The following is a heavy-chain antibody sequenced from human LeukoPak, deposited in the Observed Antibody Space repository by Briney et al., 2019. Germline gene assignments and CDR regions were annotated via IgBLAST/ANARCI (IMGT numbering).Heavy chain of an antibody. V-gene: IGHV1-8*01. D-gene: IGHD3-3*01. J-gene: IGHJ5*02. CDR1: GYTFTSYD. CDR3: AAVYSQELRFPPNWFDP. Sequence: ASVKVSCKASGYTFTSYDINWVRQATGQGLEWMGWMNPNSGNTGYAQKFQGRVTMTRNTFISTAYMELSSLRSEDTAVYYCAAVYSQELRFPPNWFDPWGQGTLVTVSS. CDR2: MNPNSGNT.